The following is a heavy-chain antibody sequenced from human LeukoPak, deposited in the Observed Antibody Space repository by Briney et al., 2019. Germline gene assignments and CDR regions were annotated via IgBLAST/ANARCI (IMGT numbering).Heavy chain of an antibody. J-gene: IGHJ5*02. D-gene: IGHD5-18*01. CDR2: IKQERGQE. V-gene: IGHV3-7*03. Sequence: GGSLRLSCVASGLTVSNHWMSWVRQAPGKGLEWVANIKQERGQEYYVDSVKGRLTISKDSAKNSLYLQMNSLRVEDTAMYYCASLDTAKQPLANHWGQGTLVTVSS. CDR1: GLTVSNHW. CDR3: ASLDTAKQPLANH.